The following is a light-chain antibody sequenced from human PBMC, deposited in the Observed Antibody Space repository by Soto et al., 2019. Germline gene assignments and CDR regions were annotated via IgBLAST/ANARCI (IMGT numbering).Light chain of an antibody. J-gene: IGLJ2*01. CDR2: GNN. CDR3: SAWDDSLYGRV. V-gene: IGLV1-44*01. Sequence: QSVLTQPPSASGTPGQRVTISCSGSSSNIGSNTVNWYQQLPGTAPKLLIYGNNQRPSGVPDRFSGSKSGTSASLAISGLQSEDEADYYCSAWDDSLYGRVFGGGTKVTVL. CDR1: SSNIGSNT.